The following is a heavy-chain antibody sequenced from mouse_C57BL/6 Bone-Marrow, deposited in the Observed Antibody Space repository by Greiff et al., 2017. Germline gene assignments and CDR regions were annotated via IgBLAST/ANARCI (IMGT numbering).Heavy chain of an antibody. Sequence: EVQLLQSGPELVKPGASVKISCTASGYTFTDYYMNWVQQSHGKSLEWIGDINPNNGGTSYNQKFKGKATLTVDKSSSTAYLELRSLTSEDSAVYYCARWRGGWFAYWGQGTLVTVSA. J-gene: IGHJ3*01. CDR3: ARWRGGWFAY. CDR2: INPNNGGT. CDR1: GYTFTDYY. V-gene: IGHV1-26*01.